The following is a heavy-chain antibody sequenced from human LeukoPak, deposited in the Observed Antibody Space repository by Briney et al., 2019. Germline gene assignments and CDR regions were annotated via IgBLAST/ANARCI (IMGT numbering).Heavy chain of an antibody. CDR2: MNPNSGNT. Sequence: GASVKVSCKASGYTFTSYDINWVRQATGQGLEWMGWMNPNSGNTGYAQKFQGRVTMTRNTSISTAYMELSSLRSEDTAVCYCARVPLLWFGSRYYYYYYMDVWGKGTTVTISS. CDR3: ARVPLLWFGSRYYYYYYMDV. CDR1: GYTFTSYD. D-gene: IGHD3-10*01. J-gene: IGHJ6*03. V-gene: IGHV1-8*01.